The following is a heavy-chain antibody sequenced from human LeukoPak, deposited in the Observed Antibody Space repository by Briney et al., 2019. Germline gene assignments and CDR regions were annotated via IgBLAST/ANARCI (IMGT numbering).Heavy chain of an antibody. CDR2: ISYDGSNK. CDR3: ARSGPGGYSYGLNEFYY. Sequence: GGSLRLSCAASGFTFSSYSMHWVRQAPGKGLEWVAVISYDGSNKYYADSVKGRFTISRDNSKNTLFLQMNSLRTEDTAVYYCARSGPGGYSYGLNEFYYWDQGGLVTVSS. V-gene: IGHV3-30*04. J-gene: IGHJ4*02. CDR1: GFTFSSYS. D-gene: IGHD5-18*01.